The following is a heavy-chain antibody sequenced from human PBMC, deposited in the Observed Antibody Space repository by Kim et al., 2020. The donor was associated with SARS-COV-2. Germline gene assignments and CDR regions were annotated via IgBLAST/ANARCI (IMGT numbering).Heavy chain of an antibody. J-gene: IGHJ2*01. Sequence: SGKGRSTISRDNSKTTLYLQMNSLRAEDTAVYYCAKDTYSSGWTYWYFDLWGRGTLVTVSS. D-gene: IGHD6-19*01. V-gene: IGHV3-23*01. CDR3: AKDTYSSGWTYWYFDL.